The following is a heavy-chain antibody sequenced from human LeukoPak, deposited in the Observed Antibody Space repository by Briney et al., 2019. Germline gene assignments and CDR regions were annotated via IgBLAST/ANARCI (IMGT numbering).Heavy chain of an antibody. J-gene: IGHJ6*03. Sequence: SGPTLVSPTQTVTLTCTFSGFSLSTSGVGVGWIRQPPGKALEWLALIYWNDDKRYSPSLKSRLSITKDTSKNQVVLTMTNMDPVDTATYYCAHGRSGWTSWDYYYYMDVWAKGPRSPSP. CDR1: GFSLSTSGVG. CDR3: AHGRSGWTSWDYYYYMDV. V-gene: IGHV2-5*01. D-gene: IGHD6-19*01. CDR2: IYWNDDK.